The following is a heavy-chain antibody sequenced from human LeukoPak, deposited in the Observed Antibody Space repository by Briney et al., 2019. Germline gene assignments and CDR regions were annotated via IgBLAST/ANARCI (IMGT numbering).Heavy chain of an antibody. V-gene: IGHV3-30-3*01. CDR1: GFTFSSYA. CDR3: ARDSSGWFNNFDY. J-gene: IGHJ4*02. CDR2: ISYDGGNK. Sequence: PGGSLRLSCAASGFTFSSYAMHWVRQAPGKGLEWVAVISYDGGNKYYADSVKGRFTISRDNSKNTLYLQMNSLRAEDTAVYYCARDSSGWFNNFDYWGQGTLVTVSS. D-gene: IGHD6-19*01.